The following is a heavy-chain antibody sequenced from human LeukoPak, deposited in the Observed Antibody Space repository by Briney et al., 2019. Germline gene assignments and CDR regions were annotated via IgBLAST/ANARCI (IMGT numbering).Heavy chain of an antibody. Sequence: GGSLRLSCAASGFTFSSYAMSWVRQAPGKGLEWVSAISGSGGSTYYADSVKGRFTISRDNSKNTLYLQMNRLRAEDTAVFYFAKGVAARPLSFDYWGQGTLVTVSS. D-gene: IGHD6-6*01. CDR1: GFTFSSYA. CDR3: AKGVAARPLSFDY. CDR2: ISGSGGST. V-gene: IGHV3-23*01. J-gene: IGHJ4*02.